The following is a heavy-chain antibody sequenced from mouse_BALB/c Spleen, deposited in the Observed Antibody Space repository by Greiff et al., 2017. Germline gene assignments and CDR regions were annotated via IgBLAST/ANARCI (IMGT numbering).Heavy chain of an antibody. CDR1: GYTFTSYT. V-gene: IGHV1-4*01. D-gene: IGHD1-1*01. CDR3: ARFITTVVEENFDY. J-gene: IGHJ2*01. CDR2: INPSSGYT. Sequence: QVQLQQSGAELARPGASVKMSCKASGYTFTSYTMHWVNQRPGQGLEWIGYINPSSGYTNYNQKFKDKATLTADKSSSTAYMQLSSLTSEDSAVYYCARFITTVVEENFDYWGQGTTLTVSS.